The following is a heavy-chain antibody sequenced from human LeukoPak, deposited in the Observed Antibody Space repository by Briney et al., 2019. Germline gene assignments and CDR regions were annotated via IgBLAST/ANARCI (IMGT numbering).Heavy chain of an antibody. D-gene: IGHD3-22*01. Sequence: GGSLRLSCAASGFTFSSYWMSWVRQAPGKGLEWVANIKQDGSEKYYVDSVKGRFTISRDNAKNSLYLQMNSLRAEDTAVYYCARVYSSGYPIYMDVWGKGTTVTVSS. J-gene: IGHJ6*03. CDR1: GFTFSSYW. CDR2: IKQDGSEK. CDR3: ARVYSSGYPIYMDV. V-gene: IGHV3-7*01.